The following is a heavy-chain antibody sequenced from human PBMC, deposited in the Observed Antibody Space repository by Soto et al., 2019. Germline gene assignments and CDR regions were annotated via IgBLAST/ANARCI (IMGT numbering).Heavy chain of an antibody. J-gene: IGHJ6*02. Sequence: ASVKVSCKASGYTLTTYGPSWVRQAPGQGLEWMGRINNVNTNYPQKFQGRVTMTTDTSTSTTFMELRSLTSDDTAVYYCARDHSSSYYYGMDVWGQGTTVTVSS. CDR2: INNVNT. D-gene: IGHD2-15*01. CDR3: ARDHSSSYYYGMDV. CDR1: GYTLTTYG. V-gene: IGHV1-18*01.